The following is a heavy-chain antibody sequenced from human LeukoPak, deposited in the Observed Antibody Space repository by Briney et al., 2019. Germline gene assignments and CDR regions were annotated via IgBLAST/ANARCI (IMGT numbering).Heavy chain of an antibody. CDR3: ARDPFDSSGLFDY. CDR2: ISSSSSTI. Sequence: GGSLRLSCAASGFTFSSYSVNWVRQAPGKGLGWVSYISSSSSTIYYADSVKGRFTISRDNAKNSLYLQMNSLRAEDTAVYYCARDPFDSSGLFDYWGQGTLVTVSS. V-gene: IGHV3-48*04. J-gene: IGHJ4*02. CDR1: GFTFSSYS. D-gene: IGHD3-22*01.